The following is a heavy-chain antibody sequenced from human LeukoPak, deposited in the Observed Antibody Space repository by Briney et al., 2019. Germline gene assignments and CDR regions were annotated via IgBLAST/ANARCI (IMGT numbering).Heavy chain of an antibody. J-gene: IGHJ6*04. CDR2: IIPIFGTA. CDR1: GGTFSSYA. Sequence: ASVKVSCKASGGTFSSYAISWVRQAPGQGLEWMGGIIPIFGTANYAQKFQGRVTITTDESTSTAYMELSSLRSEDTAVYYCARDLGRSGWYGDTMDVWGKGTTVTVSS. D-gene: IGHD6-19*01. CDR3: ARDLGRSGWYGDTMDV. V-gene: IGHV1-69*05.